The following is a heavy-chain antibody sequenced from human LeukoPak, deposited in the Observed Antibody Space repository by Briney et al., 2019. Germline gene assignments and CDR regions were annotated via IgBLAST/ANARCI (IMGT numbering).Heavy chain of an antibody. CDR2: ITTISHYI. J-gene: IGHJ5*02. D-gene: IGHD3-10*01. CDR3: ARSGGPGTYHQLRYNWFDP. Sequence: GGSLRLSCTSSGFTFGDYAISWFRQAPGKGLEWLSSITTISHYIYYAGAVRGRFTISRDNAKNSLYLQMNSLRGEDTAVYYCARSGGPGTYHQLRYNWFDPWGQGTLVTVSS. CDR1: GFTFGDYA. V-gene: IGHV3-21*01.